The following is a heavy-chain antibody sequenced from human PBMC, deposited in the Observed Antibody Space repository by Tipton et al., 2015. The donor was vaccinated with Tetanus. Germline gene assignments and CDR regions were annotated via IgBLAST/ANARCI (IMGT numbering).Heavy chain of an antibody. Sequence: SLRLSCAASGFTFSNYAMHWVRQAPGKGLEWVAVISYDERKKYFADSVKGRFTITRDNSNNTLSLQMNSLRAEDTAVYYCAKSKWTGRGNYFDPWGQGTLVTVSS. D-gene: IGHD3-10*01. CDR1: GFTFSNYA. CDR2: ISYDERKK. V-gene: IGHV3-30-3*02. CDR3: AKSKWTGRGNYFDP. J-gene: IGHJ5*02.